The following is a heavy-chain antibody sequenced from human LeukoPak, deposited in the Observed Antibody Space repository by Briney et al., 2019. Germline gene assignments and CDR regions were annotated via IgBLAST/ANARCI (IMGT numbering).Heavy chain of an antibody. J-gene: IGHJ4*02. CDR2: IKQDGSEK. CDR3: ARGRYCGSGVNCYVSGYFDY. V-gene: IGHV3-7*01. Sequence: GSLRLSCAASGFTFSSYWMSWVRQAPGKGLEWVANIKQDGSEKYYVDSVKGRFTISRDNAKNSLYLQMNSLRAEDTAIYYCARGRYCGSGVNCYVSGYFDYWGQGTLVTVSS. D-gene: IGHD2-15*01. CDR1: GFTFSSYW.